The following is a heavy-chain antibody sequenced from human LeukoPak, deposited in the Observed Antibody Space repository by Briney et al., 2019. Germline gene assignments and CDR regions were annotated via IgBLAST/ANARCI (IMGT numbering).Heavy chain of an antibody. CDR2: INPNNGGT. V-gene: IGHV1-2*02. D-gene: IGHD3-9*01. Sequence: ASVKVPCKASGYTFTGYYIHWVRQAPGQGLEWMAWINPNNGGTNYAQKFQGRVTMTRYTSISPAYMELSRLTSDDTAVYYCALVYYDFLTGNYYYYYGMDVWGQGNTVTVSS. CDR1: GYTFTGYY. CDR3: ALVYYDFLTGNYYYYYGMDV. J-gene: IGHJ6*02.